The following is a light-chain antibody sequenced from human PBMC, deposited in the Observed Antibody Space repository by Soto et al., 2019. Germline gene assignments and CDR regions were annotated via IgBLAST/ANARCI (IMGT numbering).Light chain of an antibody. CDR2: GAS. CDR3: QQYGSSPRT. CDR1: QGVSGN. Sequence: ELVMTQSPATLSVSPGERATLSCRASQGVSGNLAWYQQKPGQAPSLLIYGASSRATGIPDRFSGSVSGTDFTLTISRLEPEDGAVYDCQQYGSSPRTFGQGTKVDIK. J-gene: IGKJ1*01. V-gene: IGKV3-20*01.